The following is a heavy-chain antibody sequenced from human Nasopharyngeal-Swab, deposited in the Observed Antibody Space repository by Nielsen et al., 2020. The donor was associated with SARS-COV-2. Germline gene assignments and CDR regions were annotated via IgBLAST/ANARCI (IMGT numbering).Heavy chain of an antibody. CDR1: GFTVSSNY. J-gene: IGHJ1*01. V-gene: IGHV3-53*01. Sequence: GGSLRLSCAASGFTVSSNYMSWVRQAPGKGLEWVSVIYSGGSTYYADSVKGRFTISRDNSKNTLYLQMNSPRAEDTAVFYCAKDWHGSGSYLPYFQHWGQGTLVTVSS. CDR3: AKDWHGSGSYLPYFQH. CDR2: IYSGGST. D-gene: IGHD3-10*01.